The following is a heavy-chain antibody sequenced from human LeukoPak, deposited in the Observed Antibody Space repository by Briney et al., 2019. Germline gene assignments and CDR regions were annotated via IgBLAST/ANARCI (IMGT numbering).Heavy chain of an antibody. CDR3: AKPYGDCSSTSCYYFDY. CDR2: ISSSSSTI. J-gene: IGHJ4*02. D-gene: IGHD2-2*01. Sequence: GGSLRLSCAASGFTFSSYSMNWVRQAPGKGLEWVSYISSSSSTIYYADSVKGRFTISRDNAKNSLYLQMNSLRAEDTAVYYCAKPYGDCSSTSCYYFDYWGQGTLVTVSS. V-gene: IGHV3-48*04. CDR1: GFTFSSYS.